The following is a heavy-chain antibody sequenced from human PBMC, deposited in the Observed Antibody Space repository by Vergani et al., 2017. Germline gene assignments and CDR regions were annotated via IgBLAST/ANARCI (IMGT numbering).Heavy chain of an antibody. V-gene: IGHV3-11*01. CDR1: GFSFSDHY. CDR3: ARDPKDYNNYPGTFDI. CDR2: ISNSGNTI. D-gene: IGHD5-24*01. J-gene: IGHJ3*02. Sequence: QVQLVESGGGLVKPGGSLRLSCAASGFSFSDHYMTWIRQAPGKGLEWVSYISNSGNTIEYADSVKGRFSISRDNSKSSLFLQMDSLRAEDTAVYYCARDPKDYNNYPGTFDIWGQGSMVTVSS.